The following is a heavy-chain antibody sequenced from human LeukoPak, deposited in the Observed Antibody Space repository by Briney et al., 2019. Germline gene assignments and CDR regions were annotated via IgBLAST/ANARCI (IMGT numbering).Heavy chain of an antibody. V-gene: IGHV4-4*07. J-gene: IGHJ4*02. CDR3: ARDRRSSSWRYYFDY. CDR2: IYTSGST. D-gene: IGHD6-13*01. Sequence: SETLSLTCTVSGGSISSYYWSWIRQPAGKGLEWIGRIYTSGSTNYNPSLKSRVTISVDTSKNQFSLKLSSVTAADTAVYYCARDRRSSSWRYYFDYWGQGTLVTVSS. CDR1: GGSISSYY.